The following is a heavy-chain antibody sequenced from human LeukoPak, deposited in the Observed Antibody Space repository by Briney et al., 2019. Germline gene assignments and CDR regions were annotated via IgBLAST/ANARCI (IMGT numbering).Heavy chain of an antibody. J-gene: IGHJ3*02. CDR3: AKHESLIAFDI. V-gene: IGHV4-39*01. CDR1: GGSISSSSQY. CDR2: IHYSGST. Sequence: SETLSLTCTVSGGSISSSSQYWGWIRQPPGKGLEWIASIHYSGSTNYNPSLKSQVTISVDTSKNQVSLKLSSVTAADTAVYYCAKHESLIAFDIWGQGTMVTVSS.